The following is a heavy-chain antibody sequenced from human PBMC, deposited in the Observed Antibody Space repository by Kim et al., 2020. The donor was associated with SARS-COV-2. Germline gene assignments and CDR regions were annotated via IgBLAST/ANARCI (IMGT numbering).Heavy chain of an antibody. CDR3: ARGYYDSSGYYYVGAFDI. V-gene: IGHV4-59*13. Sequence: SETLSLTCTVSCGSISSYYWSWIRQPPGKGLEWIGYIYYSGSTNYNPSLKSRVTISVDTSKNQFSLKLSSVTAADTAVYYCARGYYDSSGYYYVGAFDIWGQGTMVTVSS. CDR2: IYYSGST. D-gene: IGHD3-22*01. CDR1: CGSISSYY. J-gene: IGHJ3*02.